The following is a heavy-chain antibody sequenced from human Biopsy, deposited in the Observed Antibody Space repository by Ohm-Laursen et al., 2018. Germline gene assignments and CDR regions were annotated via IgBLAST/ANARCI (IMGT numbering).Heavy chain of an antibody. CDR1: GGTFSNYG. V-gene: IGHV1-69*06. CDR3: ATKLTGYFHH. J-gene: IGHJ1*01. CDR2: NIPTLGTG. Sequence: SVKVSCKAPGGTFSNYGVNWVRQAPGQGLEWLGGNIPTLGTGNYAQKFQDRVTVAADTSTSTATMELRSLRSDDTAVYYCATKLTGYFHHWGQGTLVIVSS. D-gene: IGHD3-9*01.